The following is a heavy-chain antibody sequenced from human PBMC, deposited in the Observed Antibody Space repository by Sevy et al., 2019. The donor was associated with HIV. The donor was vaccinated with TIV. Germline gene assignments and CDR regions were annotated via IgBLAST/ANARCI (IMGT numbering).Heavy chain of an antibody. D-gene: IGHD2-8*02. CDR3: GSVLSESAFDI. CDR2: ISVRGERK. CDR1: GFTFRNYA. V-gene: IGHV3-23*01. J-gene: IGHJ3*02. Sequence: GGSLRLSCAAPGFTFRNYAMGWVRQAPGKGLEWVSGISVRGERKYYADSAKGRLTSSRDNPKNRLFLQMNSLRLEDTAVYYCGSVLSESAFDIWGQGTMVTVSS.